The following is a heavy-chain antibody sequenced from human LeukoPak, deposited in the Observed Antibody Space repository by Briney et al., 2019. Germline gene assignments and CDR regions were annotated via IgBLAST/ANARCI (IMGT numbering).Heavy chain of an antibody. J-gene: IGHJ6*02. V-gene: IGHV3-7*01. D-gene: IGHD2-2*01. CDR3: ARVDLGPQQYYYYGMDV. Sequence: GGSLRLSCAASGFTFSSYWMSWVRQAPGKGLEWVANIKQDGSEKYYVDSVKGRFTISRDNAKNSLYLQMNSLRAEDTAVYYCARVDLGPQQYYYYGMDVWGQGTTVTVSS. CDR2: IKQDGSEK. CDR1: GFTFSSYW.